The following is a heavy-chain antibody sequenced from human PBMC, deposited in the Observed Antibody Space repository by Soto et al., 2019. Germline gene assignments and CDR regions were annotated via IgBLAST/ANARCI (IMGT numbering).Heavy chain of an antibody. CDR3: ARDLVVQAAICARGRYYYYYYGMDF. CDR1: GYTFTSYG. V-gene: IGHV1-18*04. CDR2: ISAYNGNT. Sequence: ASVKVSCKASGYTFTSYGISWVRQAPGQGLEWMGWISAYNGNTNYAQKLQGRVTMTTDTSTSTAYMELRSLRSDDTAVYYCARDLVVQAAICARGRYYYYYYGMDFWGQGTTVTVSS. D-gene: IGHD2-2*02. J-gene: IGHJ6*02.